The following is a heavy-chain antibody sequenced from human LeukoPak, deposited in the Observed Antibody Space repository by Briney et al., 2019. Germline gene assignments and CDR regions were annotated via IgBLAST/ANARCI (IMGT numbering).Heavy chain of an antibody. D-gene: IGHD3-22*01. CDR3: ARDLSRRRYYYDSSGYDSGY. Sequence: PSETLSLTCAVYGGSFSGYYWSWIRQPPGKGLEWIGEINHSGSTNYNPSLKSRVTISVDTSKNQFSLKLSSVTAADTAVYYCARDLSRRRYYYDSSGYDSGYWGQGTLVTVSS. J-gene: IGHJ4*02. CDR1: GGSFSGYY. CDR2: INHSGST. V-gene: IGHV4-34*01.